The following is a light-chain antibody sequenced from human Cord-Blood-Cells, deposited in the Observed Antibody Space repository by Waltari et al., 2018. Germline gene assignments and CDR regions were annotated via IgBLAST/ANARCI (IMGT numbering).Light chain of an antibody. J-gene: IGKJ3*01. V-gene: IGKV4-1*01. CDR3: QQRSNWPSVT. CDR1: QSVLYSSNNKNY. CDR2: WAS. Sequence: DIVMTQSPDSLAVSLGERATINCKSSQSVLYSSNNKNYLAWYQQKPGQPPKLLIYWASTRESGVPDRFSGSGSGTDFTLTISSLEPEDFAVYYCQQRSNWPSVTFGPGTKVDIK.